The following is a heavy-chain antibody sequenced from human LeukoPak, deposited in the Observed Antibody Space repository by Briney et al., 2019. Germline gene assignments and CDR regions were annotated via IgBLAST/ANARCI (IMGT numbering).Heavy chain of an antibody. CDR1: GGSISSYY. J-gene: IGHJ4*02. CDR3: ARDQGSSGYYPSSYFEH. Sequence: PSETLSLTCTVSGGSISSYYWSWIRQPAGKGLEWVGLIYTSGSTNYNPSLKRRVTMSVDTSKNQFSLKLSSVTAADTAVYHCARDQGSSGYYPSSYFEHWGQRTLVTVSS. CDR2: IYTSGST. D-gene: IGHD3-22*01. V-gene: IGHV4-4*07.